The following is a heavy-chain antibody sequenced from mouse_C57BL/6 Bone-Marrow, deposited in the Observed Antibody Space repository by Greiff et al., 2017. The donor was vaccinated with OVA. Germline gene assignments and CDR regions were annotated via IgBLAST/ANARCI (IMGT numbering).Heavy chain of an antibody. CDR3: ARLGYGTTVVAYLDY. V-gene: IGHV5-12*01. D-gene: IGHD1-1*01. CDR1: GFTFSDYY. Sequence: EVMLVESGGGLVQPGGSLKLSCAASGFTFSDYYMYWVRQTPEKRLEWVAYISNGGGSTYYPDTVKGRFTISRDNAKNTLYLQMSRLKSEDTAMYYCARLGYGTTVVAYLDYWGQGTTLTVSS. CDR2: ISNGGGST. J-gene: IGHJ2*01.